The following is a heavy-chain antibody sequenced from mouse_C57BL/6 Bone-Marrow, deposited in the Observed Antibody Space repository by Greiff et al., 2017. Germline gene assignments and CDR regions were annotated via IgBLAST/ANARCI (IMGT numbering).Heavy chain of an antibody. V-gene: IGHV1-81*01. CDR1: GYTFTSYG. Sequence: VHLVESGAELARPGASVKLSCKASGYTFTSYGIRWVKQRTGQGLEWIGVIYPRSGNTYYNEKFKGKATLAADKSSSTAYMELRSLTSEYSADYFCTRFRLRVAYWGQGTLVTVSA. D-gene: IGHD2-4*01. CDR3: TRFRLRVAY. J-gene: IGHJ3*01. CDR2: IYPRSGNT.